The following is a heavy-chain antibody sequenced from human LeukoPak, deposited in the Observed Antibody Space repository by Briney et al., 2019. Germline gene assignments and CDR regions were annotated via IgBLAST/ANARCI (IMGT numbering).Heavy chain of an antibody. D-gene: IGHD3-10*01. CDR2: INHSGST. Sequence: SETLSLTCAVYGGSFSGYYWSWIRQPPGKGLEWIGEINHSGSTNYNPSLKSRVTISVDTSKNQFSLKLSSVTAADMAVYYCARSRMVRGPRDYWGQGTLVTVSS. CDR1: GGSFSGYY. CDR3: ARSRMVRGPRDY. J-gene: IGHJ4*02. V-gene: IGHV4-34*01.